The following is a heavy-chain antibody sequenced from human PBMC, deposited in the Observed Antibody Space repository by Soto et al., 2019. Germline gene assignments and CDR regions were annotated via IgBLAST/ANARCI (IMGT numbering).Heavy chain of an antibody. Sequence: GGSLRLSCAASGITFSSNWMHWVRQAPGKGLVWVSRINGAGSSTNYADSVKGRFTISSDNSKNTLYLQMNSLRAEDTAVYYCAKDLGYCSSTSCYGYYFDYWGQGTLVTVSS. J-gene: IGHJ4*02. D-gene: IGHD2-2*01. CDR2: INGAGSST. CDR1: GITFSSNW. V-gene: IGHV3-74*01. CDR3: AKDLGYCSSTSCYGYYFDY.